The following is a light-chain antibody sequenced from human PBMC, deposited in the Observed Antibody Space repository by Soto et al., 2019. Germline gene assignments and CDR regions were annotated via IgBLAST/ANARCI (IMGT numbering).Light chain of an antibody. CDR1: QSVSSY. CDR3: QQRSNWPST. Sequence: EIVLTQSPATLSLSPGNRATLSCRASQSVSSYLAWYQQKPGQAPRLLIYDASNRATGIPARFSGSGSGTDFTLTITCLDPEDFAVYYGQQRSNWPSTFGGGTKVEIK. V-gene: IGKV3-11*01. CDR2: DAS. J-gene: IGKJ4*01.